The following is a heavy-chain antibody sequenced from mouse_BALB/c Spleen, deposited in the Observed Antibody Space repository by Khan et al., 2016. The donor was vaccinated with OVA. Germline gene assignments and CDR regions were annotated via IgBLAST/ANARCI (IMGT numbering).Heavy chain of an antibody. Sequence: VQLQQSGPELVKPGASVKMSCKASGYTFTNYIIHWVNQKPGQGLEWIVYINPYNDGPKYNEKFKGKATLTSDKSSCTAYMELSGLTSEDSAVYYCARDYGSSFWFAYWGQGTLVTVSA. V-gene: IGHV1S136*01. CDR1: GYTFTNYI. D-gene: IGHD1-1*01. CDR3: ARDYGSSFWFAY. J-gene: IGHJ3*01. CDR2: INPYNDGP.